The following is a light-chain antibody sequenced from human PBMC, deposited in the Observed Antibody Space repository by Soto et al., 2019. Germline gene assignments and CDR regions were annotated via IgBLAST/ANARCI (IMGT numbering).Light chain of an antibody. Sequence: DIQMTRSLSSVSASAGDRVTITCRASQDVSTWVAWYQRRPGKAPKLLMYATSTLQSGVPSRFSGSGSGTDFTLTISSLQTEDSAIYVCQQAHTLPWTFGQGTKVDIK. CDR3: QQAHTLPWT. J-gene: IGKJ1*01. V-gene: IGKV1-12*01. CDR1: QDVSTW. CDR2: ATS.